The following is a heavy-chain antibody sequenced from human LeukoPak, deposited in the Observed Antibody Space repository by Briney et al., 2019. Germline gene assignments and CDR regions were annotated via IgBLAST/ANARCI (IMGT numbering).Heavy chain of an antibody. D-gene: IGHD3-9*01. V-gene: IGHV3-30*03. CDR2: VSYDGSNK. CDR3: ARRTDYDILTGYYGWFDP. CDR1: GFIFSSYG. Sequence: GGSLRLSCAASGFIFSSYGMHWVRQAPGKGLEWVAVVSYDGSNKYYADSVKGRFTISRDNSKNSLYLQMNSLRAEDTAVYYCARRTDYDILTGYYGWFDPWGQGTLVTVSS. J-gene: IGHJ5*02.